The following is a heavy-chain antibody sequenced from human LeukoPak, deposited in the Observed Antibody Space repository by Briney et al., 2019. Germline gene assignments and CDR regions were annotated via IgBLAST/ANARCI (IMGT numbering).Heavy chain of an antibody. J-gene: IGHJ6*02. CDR2: ISAYNGNT. D-gene: IGHD2-15*01. CDR1: GYTFTSYG. CDR3: ARESLGCSGGSCYSGRLDYYGMDV. V-gene: IGHV1-18*01. Sequence: GASVKVSCKASGYTFTSYGISWVRQAPGQGLEWMGWISAYNGNTNYAQKLQGRVTMTRDTSTSTVYMELSSLRSEDTAVYYCARESLGCSGGSCYSGRLDYYGMDVWGQGTTVTVSS.